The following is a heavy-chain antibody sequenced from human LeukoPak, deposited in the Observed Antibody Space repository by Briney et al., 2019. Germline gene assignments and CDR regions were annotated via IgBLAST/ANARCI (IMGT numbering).Heavy chain of an antibody. CDR2: LYYSGST. CDR3: ARVNDFWSARRAFDI. D-gene: IGHD3-3*01. Sequence: SETLSLTCTVSGDSISLYYWSWIRQPPGKGLEWIGYLYYSGSTNYNPSLKSRVTISVDTSKNQFSLTLSSVTAADTAVYYCARVNDFWSARRAFDIWGQGTTVTVSS. J-gene: IGHJ3*02. CDR1: GDSISLYY. V-gene: IGHV4-59*01.